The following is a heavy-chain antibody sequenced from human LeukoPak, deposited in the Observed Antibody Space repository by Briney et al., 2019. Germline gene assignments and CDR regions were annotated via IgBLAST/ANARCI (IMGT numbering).Heavy chain of an antibody. CDR3: ARHAYYYGSGSYYLIDY. CDR1: GGSISSSSYY. V-gene: IGHV4-39*01. D-gene: IGHD3-10*01. Sequence: PSETLSLTCTVSGGSISSSSYYWGWIRQPPGKGLEWIGSIYYSGSTYYNPSLKSRVTISVDTSKNQFSLKLSSVTAADTAVYYCARHAYYYGSGSYYLIDYWGQGTLVTVPS. CDR2: IYYSGST. J-gene: IGHJ4*02.